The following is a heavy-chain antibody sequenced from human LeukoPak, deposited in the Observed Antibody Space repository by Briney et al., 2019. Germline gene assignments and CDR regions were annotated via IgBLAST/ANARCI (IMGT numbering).Heavy chain of an antibody. CDR3: ARNIAAAGTFDP. D-gene: IGHD6-13*01. CDR1: GYTFTSYG. Sequence: ASVKVSCKASGYTFTSYGISWVRQAPGQGLEWMGWISAYNGNTNYAQKLQGRVTLTTDTSTSTAYMELRSLRSDDTAVYYCARNIAAAGTFDPWGQGTLVTVSS. V-gene: IGHV1-18*01. J-gene: IGHJ5*02. CDR2: ISAYNGNT.